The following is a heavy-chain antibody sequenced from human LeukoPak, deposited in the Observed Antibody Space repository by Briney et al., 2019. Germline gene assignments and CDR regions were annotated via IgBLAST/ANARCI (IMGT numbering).Heavy chain of an antibody. CDR1: GYTFTSYG. CDR3: ARPRNCDILTGYYADWFDP. J-gene: IGHJ5*02. CDR2: ISAYNGNT. V-gene: IGHV1-18*01. Sequence: ASVKVSCKASGYTFTSYGISWVRQAPGQGLEWMGWISAYNGNTNYAQKLQGRVTMTTDTSTSTAYMELGSLRSGDTAVYYCARPRNCDILTGYYADWFDPWGQGTLVTVSS. D-gene: IGHD3-9*01.